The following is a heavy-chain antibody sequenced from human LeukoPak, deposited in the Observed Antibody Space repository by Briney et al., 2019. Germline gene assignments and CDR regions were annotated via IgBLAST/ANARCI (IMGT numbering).Heavy chain of an antibody. V-gene: IGHV3-48*04. CDR1: GFTFSSYS. CDR2: ISYSSSTI. J-gene: IGHJ6*03. Sequence: PGGSLRLSCAASGFTFSSYSMNWVRQAPGKGLEWVSYISYSSSTIYYADSVKGRFTISRDNAKNSLYLQMNSLGPEDTAVYYCARDPYSGNYGNYYYYYMDVWGKGTTVTISS. D-gene: IGHD1-26*01. CDR3: ARDPYSGNYGNYYYYYMDV.